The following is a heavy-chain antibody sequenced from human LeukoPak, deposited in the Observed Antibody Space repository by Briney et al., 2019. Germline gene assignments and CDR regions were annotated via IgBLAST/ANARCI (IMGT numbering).Heavy chain of an antibody. V-gene: IGHV4-59*11. D-gene: IGHD3-22*01. CDR3: ARDLDYHDSSGYYHDAFDI. CDR1: GGSISSHY. CDR2: IYYSGST. J-gene: IGHJ3*02. Sequence: SETPSLTCTVSGGSISSHYWSWIRQPPGKGLEWIGYIYYSGSTNYNPSLKSRVTISVDTSKSQFSLKLSSVTAADTAVYYCARDLDYHDSSGYYHDAFDIWGQGTMVTVSS.